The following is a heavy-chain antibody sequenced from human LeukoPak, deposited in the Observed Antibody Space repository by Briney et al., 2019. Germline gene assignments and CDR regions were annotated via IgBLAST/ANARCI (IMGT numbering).Heavy chain of an antibody. V-gene: IGHV3-48*03. CDR1: GFTFSSYE. Sequence: GGSLRLSCAASGFTFSSYEMNWVRQAPGKGLEWVSYISSSGSTIYYADSVRGRFTISRDNAKNSLYLQMNSLRAEDTAVYYCAKVGLRGAHWGQGTLVTVSS. CDR3: AKVGLRGAH. CDR2: ISSSGSTI. D-gene: IGHD3-10*01. J-gene: IGHJ4*02.